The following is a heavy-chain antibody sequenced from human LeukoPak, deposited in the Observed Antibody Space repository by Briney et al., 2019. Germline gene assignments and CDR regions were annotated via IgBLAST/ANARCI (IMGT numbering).Heavy chain of an antibody. CDR1: GFRFSDYS. CDR3: ARDYKYAFDD. CDR2: IGISSGNT. J-gene: IGHJ4*02. Sequence: GGSLRLSCAASGFRFSDYSMNWVRQAPGKGLEWISYIGISSGNTNYADSVKGRFTISGDKAKNSLYLQMNSLRVEDTAVYYCARDYKYAFDDWGQGTLVTVSS. D-gene: IGHD5-24*01. V-gene: IGHV3-48*01.